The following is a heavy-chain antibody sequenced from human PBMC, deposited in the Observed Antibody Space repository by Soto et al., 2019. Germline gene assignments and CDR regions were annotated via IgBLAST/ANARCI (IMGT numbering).Heavy chain of an antibody. Sequence: QRRLVDSEGGVVQPGRSLRLSCEASGFSFSSYGMHWVRQAPGKGLEWVAVISDDGSFKDYADSVKGRFTISRDNSDNTLFLQMNSLGPNDTAVYYCAKDYGPKAPYPYSNTHTDFWGQGTRVTVSS. CDR2: ISDDGSFK. CDR1: GFSFSSYG. D-gene: IGHD6-13*01. CDR3: AKDYGPKAPYPYSNTHTDF. J-gene: IGHJ4*02. V-gene: IGHV3-30*18.